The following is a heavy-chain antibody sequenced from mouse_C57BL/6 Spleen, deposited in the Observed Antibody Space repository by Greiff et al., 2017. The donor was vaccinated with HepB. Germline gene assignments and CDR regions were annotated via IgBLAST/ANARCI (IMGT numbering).Heavy chain of an antibody. D-gene: IGHD1-1*01. J-gene: IGHJ1*03. CDR1: GFTFSDYG. CDR2: ISSGSSTI. Sequence: DVMLVESGGGLVKPGGSLKLSCAASGFTFSDYGMHWVRQAPEKGLEWVAYISSGSSTIYYADTVKGRFTISRDNAKNTLFLQMTSLRSEDTAMYYCAKFSHYYGSSYDWYFDVWGTGTTVTVSS. CDR3: AKFSHYYGSSYDWYFDV. V-gene: IGHV5-17*01.